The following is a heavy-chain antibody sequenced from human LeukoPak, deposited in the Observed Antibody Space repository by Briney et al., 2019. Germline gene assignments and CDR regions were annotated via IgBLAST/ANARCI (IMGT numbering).Heavy chain of an antibody. CDR2: ISSSSSTI. J-gene: IGHJ6*02. Sequence: GGSLRLSCAASGFTFSSYSMNWVRQAPGKGLEWVSYISSSSSTIYYADSVKGRFTISGDNAKNSLYLQMNSLRAEDTAVHYCARDNLWFGEAIKPYYYGMDVWGQGTTVTVSS. D-gene: IGHD3-10*01. V-gene: IGHV3-48*01. CDR1: GFTFSSYS. CDR3: ARDNLWFGEAIKPYYYGMDV.